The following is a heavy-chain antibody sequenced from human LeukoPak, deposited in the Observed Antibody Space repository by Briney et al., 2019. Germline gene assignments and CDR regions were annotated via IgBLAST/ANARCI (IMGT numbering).Heavy chain of an antibody. D-gene: IGHD5-18*01. Sequence: SQTLSLTCAISGDSVSSNSAAWNWIRQSPSRGLEWLGRTYYRSKWYNDYAVSVKSRITINPDTSKNQFSLQLNSVTPEDTAVYYCARGGQGDGYSADEAFDIWGQGTMVTVS. V-gene: IGHV6-1*01. CDR2: TYYRSKWYN. CDR3: ARGGQGDGYSADEAFDI. J-gene: IGHJ3*02. CDR1: GDSVSSNSAA.